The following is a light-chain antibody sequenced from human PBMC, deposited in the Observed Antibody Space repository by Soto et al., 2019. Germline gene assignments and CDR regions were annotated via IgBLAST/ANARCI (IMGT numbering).Light chain of an antibody. J-gene: IGLJ1*01. CDR3: ISYTGSSTSYV. CDR2: EVT. Sequence: QSALTQPASVSGSPGQSIAISCTGSSSDIGIYKYVSWYQQHPGKVPKLIIYEVTNRPSGVSNRFSGSKSGNTASLNISGLQAEDEADYYCISYTGSSTSYVFGTGTKLTVL. V-gene: IGLV2-14*01. CDR1: SSDIGIYKY.